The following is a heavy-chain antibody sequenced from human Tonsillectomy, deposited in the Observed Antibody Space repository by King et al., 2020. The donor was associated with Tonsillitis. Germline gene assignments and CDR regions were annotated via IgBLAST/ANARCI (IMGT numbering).Heavy chain of an antibody. CDR3: AKLGLGGGLYYFDH. V-gene: IGHV4-59*01. Sequence: VQLQESGPGLVKPSETLSLTCTVSGGSISSSFWSWIRQPPGKGLEWLGYIYYNGNTDYNPSLKSRITISIDTSRTQFSLTLSSVTAADTAVYYCAKLGLGGGLYYFDHWGQGILVTVSS. D-gene: IGHD7-27*01. CDR1: GGSISSSF. J-gene: IGHJ4*02. CDR2: IYYNGNT.